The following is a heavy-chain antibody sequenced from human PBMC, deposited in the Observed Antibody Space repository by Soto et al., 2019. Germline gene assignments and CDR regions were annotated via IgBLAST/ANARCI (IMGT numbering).Heavy chain of an antibody. Sequence: LRLSCAASGVTFSSYGMHWVRQAPGKGLEWVAVIWYDGSNKYYADSVKGRFTISRDNSKNTLYLQMNSLRAEDTAVYYCARDTARYGMDVWGQGTTVTVSS. CDR3: ARDTARYGMDV. CDR2: IWYDGSNK. J-gene: IGHJ6*02. CDR1: GVTFSSYG. V-gene: IGHV3-33*01.